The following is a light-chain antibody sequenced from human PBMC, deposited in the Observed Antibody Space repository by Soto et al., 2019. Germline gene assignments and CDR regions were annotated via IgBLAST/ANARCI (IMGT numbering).Light chain of an antibody. CDR2: DVS. CDR1: QSISAW. J-gene: IGKJ1*01. V-gene: IGKV1-5*01. Sequence: DTQMTQSLSTLSASVGDRFTITCRASQSISAWLAWYQQKPGKAPNLLIYDVSTLDSGVPSRFSGSASGTEFTLTISSLQTDDFATYYCQQYNSYSSWTFGQGTKVDIK. CDR3: QQYNSYSSWT.